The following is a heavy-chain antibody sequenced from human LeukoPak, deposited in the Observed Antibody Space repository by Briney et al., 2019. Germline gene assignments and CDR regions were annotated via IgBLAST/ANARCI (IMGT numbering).Heavy chain of an antibody. CDR1: GFTFSSYG. CDR2: ISYDGSNK. CDR3: ARDAFDSSGYSPGV. Sequence: PGGSLRLSCAASGFTFSSYGMHWVRQAPGKGLEWVAVISYDGSNKYYVDSVKGRFTISRDNSKNTLYLHMNSLRAEDTAVYYCARDAFDSSGYSPGVWGQGTLVTVSS. V-gene: IGHV3-30*03. J-gene: IGHJ4*02. D-gene: IGHD3-22*01.